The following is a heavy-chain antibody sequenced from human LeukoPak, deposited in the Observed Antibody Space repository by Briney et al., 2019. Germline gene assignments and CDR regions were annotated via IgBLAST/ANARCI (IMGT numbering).Heavy chain of an antibody. CDR1: GFTFSSYW. CDR2: INSDGSST. V-gene: IGHV3-74*01. D-gene: IGHD3-10*01. Sequence: PGGSLRLSCAASGFTFSSYWMHWVRQAPGKGLVWVSRINSDGSSTSYADSVKGRFTISRDNAKNTLYLQLNSLRAEDTAVYYCARDPAQKLLWFGEFAYNDAFDIWGQGTMVTVSS. CDR3: ARDPAQKLLWFGEFAYNDAFDI. J-gene: IGHJ3*02.